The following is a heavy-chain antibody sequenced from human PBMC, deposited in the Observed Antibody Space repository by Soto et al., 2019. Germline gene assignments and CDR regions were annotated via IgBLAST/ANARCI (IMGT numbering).Heavy chain of an antibody. CDR1: GRTFNINADF. CDR2: IDNGGNT. D-gene: IGHD1-26*01. CDR3: VKRSLLMAPT. Sequence: SGPLSLTCTVSGRTFNINADFWYLAWIRQPPGKGLEWIGSIDNGGNTHYNAPLKSRVIISADTSKNQFSLSLNSVTAADTAVYYCVKRSLLMAPTWGQGIQVTVAS. V-gene: IGHV4-39*01. J-gene: IGHJ4*02.